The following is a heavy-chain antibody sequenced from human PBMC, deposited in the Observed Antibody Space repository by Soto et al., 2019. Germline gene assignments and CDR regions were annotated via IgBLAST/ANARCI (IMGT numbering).Heavy chain of an antibody. CDR3: ARGGYSSSYRFDY. J-gene: IGHJ4*02. D-gene: IGHD6-6*01. CDR2: ILPILGTV. V-gene: IGHV1-69*12. Sequence: QVQLVQSGAEVKKPGSSVKVSCKASGGTFSSYAINWVRQAPVQGLEWMGGILPILGTVTHAQKFQGRVTVTADESTSTAYMELSSLRSEDTAMYYCARGGYSSSYRFDYWGQGTLVTVSS. CDR1: GGTFSSYA.